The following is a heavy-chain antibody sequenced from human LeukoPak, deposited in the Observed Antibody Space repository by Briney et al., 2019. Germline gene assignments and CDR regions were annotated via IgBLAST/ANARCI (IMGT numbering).Heavy chain of an antibody. J-gene: IGHJ3*01. CDR3: ARRFCSSVSCYDDDAFDV. CDR2: ISGYNGKI. Sequence: ASVKVSCKASGYTFTSYGISWVRQAPGQGLEWMGWISGYNGKINYAQKFQGRVTMTTDTSTSTAYLELRSLTSEDTAVYYCARRFCSSVSCYDDDAFDVWGQGTLVTVPS. V-gene: IGHV1-18*01. D-gene: IGHD2-2*01. CDR1: GYTFTSYG.